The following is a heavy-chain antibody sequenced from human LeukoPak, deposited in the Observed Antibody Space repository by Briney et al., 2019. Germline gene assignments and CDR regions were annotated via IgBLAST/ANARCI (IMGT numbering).Heavy chain of an antibody. Sequence: SETLSLTCAVYGGSISHYYWSWIRQSPGKGLECIGEINHSGSTNYNPSLKSRVTISVDTSKNQFSLKLSSVTAADTAVYYCARTSRDSSGWYVGWFDPWGQGTLVTVSS. CDR1: GGSISHYY. CDR2: INHSGST. CDR3: ARTSRDSSGWYVGWFDP. V-gene: IGHV4-34*01. J-gene: IGHJ5*02. D-gene: IGHD6-19*01.